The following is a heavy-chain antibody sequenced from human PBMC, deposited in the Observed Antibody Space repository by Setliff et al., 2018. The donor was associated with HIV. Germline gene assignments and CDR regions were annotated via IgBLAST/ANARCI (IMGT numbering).Heavy chain of an antibody. CDR1: GGSIRSDRMY. CDR3: ARSFGWGAFNV. Sequence: PSETLSLTCAVYGGSIRSDRMYWSWIRRPPGQRLEWIGFISFAGHINYNPSLSSRVTVSRDTSRNQFSMTLTSVTAADTAVYYCARSFGWGAFNVWGQGTVVTVSS. CDR2: ISFAGHI. J-gene: IGHJ3*01. D-gene: IGHD6-19*01. V-gene: IGHV4-61*01.